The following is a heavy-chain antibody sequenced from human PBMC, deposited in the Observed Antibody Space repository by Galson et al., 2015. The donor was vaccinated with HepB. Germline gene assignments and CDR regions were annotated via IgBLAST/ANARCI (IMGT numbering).Heavy chain of an antibody. D-gene: IGHD3-22*01. CDR1: GFSFSSYA. V-gene: IGHV3-23*01. Sequence: SLRLSCAASGFSFSSYAMNWVRQAAGKGLEWVSAISGSGDSAYYADSVKGRFTISRDNSKNTLYLQMNSLRVEDTALYYCAKALDLTMIVVVAIDYWGQGTLVTVSS. CDR3: AKALDLTMIVVVAIDY. CDR2: ISGSGDSA. J-gene: IGHJ4*02.